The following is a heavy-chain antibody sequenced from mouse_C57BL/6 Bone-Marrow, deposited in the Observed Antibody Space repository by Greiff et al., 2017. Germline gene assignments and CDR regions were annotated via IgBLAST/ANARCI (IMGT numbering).Heavy chain of an antibody. CDR1: GYTFTSYW. CDR3: TRGGAHYYGSSYGY. CDR2: IHPNSGST. V-gene: IGHV1-64*01. D-gene: IGHD1-1*01. J-gene: IGHJ2*01. Sequence: QVQLQQPGAELVKPGASVTLSCKASGYTFTSYWMHWVKQRPGQGLEWIGMIHPNSGSTNYNEKFKSKATLTVDKSSSTAYMQLSSLTSEDSAVXYCTRGGAHYYGSSYGYWGQGTTLTVSS.